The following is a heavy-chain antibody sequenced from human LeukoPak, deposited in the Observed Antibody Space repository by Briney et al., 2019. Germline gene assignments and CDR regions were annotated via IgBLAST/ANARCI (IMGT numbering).Heavy chain of an antibody. CDR1: GGSFSGYY. CDR3: AREVGSGSFDY. V-gene: IGHV4-34*01. Sequence: PSETLSLTCAVYGGSFSGYYWSWIRQPPGKGLEWIGEINHSGNTNYNPSLKSRVTISVDTSKNQFSLKLGSVTAADTAVYYCAREVGSGSFDYWGQGTLVTVSS. J-gene: IGHJ4*02. CDR2: INHSGNT. D-gene: IGHD6-19*01.